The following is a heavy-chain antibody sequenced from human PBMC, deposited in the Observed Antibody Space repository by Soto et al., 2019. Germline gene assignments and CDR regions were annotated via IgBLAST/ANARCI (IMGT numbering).Heavy chain of an antibody. CDR2: ISAYNGNT. CDR3: ARVYRITMVRGELSEY. Sequence: QVQLVQSGAEVKKPGASVKVSCKASGYTFTSYGISWVRQAPGQGLEWMGWISAYNGNTNYAQKLQGRVTMTTDSSTSTAYMELRSLRSDDTAVYYCARVYRITMVRGELSEYWGQGTLVTVSS. V-gene: IGHV1-18*01. D-gene: IGHD3-10*01. CDR1: GYTFTSYG. J-gene: IGHJ4*02.